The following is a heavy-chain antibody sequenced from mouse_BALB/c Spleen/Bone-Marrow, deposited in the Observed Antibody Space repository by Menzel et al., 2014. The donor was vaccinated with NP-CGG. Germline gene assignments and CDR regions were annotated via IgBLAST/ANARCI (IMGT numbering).Heavy chain of an antibody. CDR1: GYAFSTYW. CDR3: ARVYYSNLDH. V-gene: IGHV1-80*01. D-gene: IGHD2-5*01. J-gene: IGHJ2*01. Sequence: QVQLQQSGAELVRPGSSVKISCKASGYAFSTYWMNWVKQRPGQGLEWIGQVSPGDGDTNYNGKFRGKATLTADKSSSTAYIQLSSLTSEDSAVYFCARVYYSNLDHWGQGTTLTASS. CDR2: VSPGDGDT.